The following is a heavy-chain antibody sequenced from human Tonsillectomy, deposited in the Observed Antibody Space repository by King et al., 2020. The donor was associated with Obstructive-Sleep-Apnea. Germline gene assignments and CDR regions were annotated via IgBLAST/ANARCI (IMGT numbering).Heavy chain of an antibody. V-gene: IGHV1-69*01. CDR3: ARDLGMATINWFDP. D-gene: IGHD5-24*01. CDR2: IIPIFGTA. J-gene: IGHJ5*02. Sequence: QLVQSGAEVKKPGSSVKVSCKASGGNFSSYAIRWVRQAPVQVLELMGGIIPIFGTANYAQKFQGRVEITADESTSTAYMGLSSLRSEDTAVYYCARDLGMATINWFDPWGQGTLVTVSS. CDR1: GGNFSSYA.